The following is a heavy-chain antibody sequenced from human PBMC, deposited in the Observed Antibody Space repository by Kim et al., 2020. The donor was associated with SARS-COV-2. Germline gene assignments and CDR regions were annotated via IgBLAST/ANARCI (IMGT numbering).Heavy chain of an antibody. CDR3: TKDSGQGVMNNWFDP. CDR2: INWNGDST. D-gene: IGHD3-16*01. V-gene: IGHV3-20*01. J-gene: IGHJ5*02. Sequence: GGSLRLSCVVSGFTFDDYALSWVRQGPGKGPEWVSGINWNGDSTGYADSVTGRFTISRDNAKNSLYLQMDKLRVEDTALYHCTKDSGQGVMNNWFDPWGQGTLVTVSS. CDR1: GFTFDDYA.